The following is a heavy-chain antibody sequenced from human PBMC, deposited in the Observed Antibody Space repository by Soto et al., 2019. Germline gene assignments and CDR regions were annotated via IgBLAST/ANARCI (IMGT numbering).Heavy chain of an antibody. CDR2: IIPILGIA. V-gene: IGHV1-69*02. Sequence: ASAKVSCKASGGTFSSYTISWVRQAPGQGLEWMGRIIPILGIANYAQKFQGRVTITADKSTSTAYMELSSLRSEDTAVYYCVSAGHYYYYMDVWGKGTTVTVSS. CDR1: GGTFSSYT. J-gene: IGHJ6*03. CDR3: VSAGHYYYYMDV.